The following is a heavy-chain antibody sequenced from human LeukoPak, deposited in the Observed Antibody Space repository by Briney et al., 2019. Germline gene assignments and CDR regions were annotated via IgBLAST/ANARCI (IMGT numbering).Heavy chain of an antibody. J-gene: IGHJ4*02. D-gene: IGHD5-24*01. CDR3: ARGSLDGYNYDYFDY. Sequence: PSETLSLTCAVYGGSFSGYYWSWIRQPPGKWLEWIGEINHSGSTNYNPSLKSRVTISVDTSKNQISLRLSSVTAADTAVYYCARGSLDGYNYDYFDYWGQGTLVTVSS. CDR1: GGSFSGYY. V-gene: IGHV4-34*01. CDR2: INHSGST.